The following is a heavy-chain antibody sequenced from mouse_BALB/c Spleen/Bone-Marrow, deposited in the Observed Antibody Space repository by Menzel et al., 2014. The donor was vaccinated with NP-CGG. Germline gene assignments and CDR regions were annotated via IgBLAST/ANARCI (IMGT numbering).Heavy chain of an antibody. CDR1: GFNIKDTY. D-gene: IGHD3-1*01. J-gene: IGHJ4*01. CDR3: GSRGKNYGIAY. CDR2: IDPANGNT. Sequence: VQLEQSGAELVKPGASVKLSCTASGFNIKDTYMHWVNRRPEQGLEWIGRIDPANGNTKYDPKFQGKATITPDTSSTTASLYLSVLTSESTAVYYCGSRGKNYGIAYWGQGTSVTVSS. V-gene: IGHV14-3*02.